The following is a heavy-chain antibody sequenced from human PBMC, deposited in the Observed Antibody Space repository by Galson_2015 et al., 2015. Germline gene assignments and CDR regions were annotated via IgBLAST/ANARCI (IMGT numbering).Heavy chain of an antibody. V-gene: IGHV3-33*01. J-gene: IGHJ4*02. D-gene: IGHD6-19*01. CDR2: ILYDGSNK. CDR3: ARLKQWTMDY. Sequence: SLRLSCAASGFTFNNYGVHWVRQAPGKGLEWVATILYDGSNKYYEDSVKGRFTISRDNSKDTLYLQMNSLGAEDTALYYCARLKQWTMDYWGQGTLVTVSS. CDR1: GFTFNNYG.